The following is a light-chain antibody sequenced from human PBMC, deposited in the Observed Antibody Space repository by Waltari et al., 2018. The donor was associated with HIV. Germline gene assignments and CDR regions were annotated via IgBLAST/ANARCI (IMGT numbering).Light chain of an antibody. CDR3: CSYAGSYTWV. Sequence: QSALTQPRSVSGSPGQSVTISCTGTSSDVGGYNYVSWYQQHPGKAPKVILYDVSPRPSGVPDLFSGSKSGNTASLTISGLQAEDEADYYCCSYAGSYTWVFGGGTKMTVL. CDR1: SSDVGGYNY. CDR2: DVS. J-gene: IGLJ3*02. V-gene: IGLV2-11*01.